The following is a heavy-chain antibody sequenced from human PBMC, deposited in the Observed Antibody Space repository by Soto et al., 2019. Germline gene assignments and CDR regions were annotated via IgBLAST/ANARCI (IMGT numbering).Heavy chain of an antibody. J-gene: IGHJ4*02. D-gene: IGHD5-12*01. CDR2: ISSSSSYI. Sequence: PGGSLRLSCAASGFTFSSYSMNWVRQAPGKGLEWVSSISSSSSYIYYADSVKGRFTISRDNSKNTLYLQMNSLRAEDTAVYYCARAGDGYNDGLDYWGQGSLVTVSS. V-gene: IGHV3-21*01. CDR3: ARAGDGYNDGLDY. CDR1: GFTFSSYS.